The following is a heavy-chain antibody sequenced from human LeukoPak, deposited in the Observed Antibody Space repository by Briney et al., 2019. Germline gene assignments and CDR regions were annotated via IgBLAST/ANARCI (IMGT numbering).Heavy chain of an antibody. CDR1: GYTFTSYD. Sequence: ASVKLSCKASGYTFTSYDINWVRQATRQGLEWMGWMNPNSGNTGYAQKFQGRVTMTRNTSISTAYMELSSLRSEDTAVYYCASALITGTTVWFDPWGQGTLVTVSS. CDR3: ASALITGTTVWFDP. D-gene: IGHD1-20*01. CDR2: MNPNSGNT. V-gene: IGHV1-8*01. J-gene: IGHJ5*02.